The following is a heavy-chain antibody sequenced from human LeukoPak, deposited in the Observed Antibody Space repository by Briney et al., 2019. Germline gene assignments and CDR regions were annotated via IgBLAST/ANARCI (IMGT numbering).Heavy chain of an antibody. CDR1: GFTFSGYG. V-gene: IGHV3-74*01. J-gene: IGHJ5*02. CDR3: ASQVVGAAFDP. Sequence: PGRSLRLSCAASGFTFSGYGMHWVRQPPGKGLVWVSRIKSDGSMTNYADSVKGRFTISRDNAKNTLYMQMNSLRAEDTAVYYCASQVVGAAFDPWGQGTLVTVSS. D-gene: IGHD2-15*01. CDR2: IKSDGSMT.